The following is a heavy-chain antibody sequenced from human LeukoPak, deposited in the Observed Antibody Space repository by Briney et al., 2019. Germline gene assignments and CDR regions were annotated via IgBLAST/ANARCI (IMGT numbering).Heavy chain of an antibody. CDR3: ARGTAVVTFTY. CDR1: GGSISSHY. V-gene: IGHV4-59*11. D-gene: IGHD5-18*01. J-gene: IGHJ4*02. CDR2: IFYSGST. Sequence: PSETLSLTCTVSGGSISSHYWSWIRQPPGKGLEWIGYIFYSGSTKYNPSLKSRVTISVDRSNNQFSLKLSSATAADTAVYYCARGTAVVTFTYWGQGTLVTVSS.